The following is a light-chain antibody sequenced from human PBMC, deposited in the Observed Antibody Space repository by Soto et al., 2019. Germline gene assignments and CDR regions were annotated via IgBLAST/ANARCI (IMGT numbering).Light chain of an antibody. CDR1: SSDVGGYNY. Sequence: QSALTQPASVSGSPGQSITISCTGTSSDVGGYNYVSWYQQHPGKAPKLMIYDVSNRPSGVSNRFSGSKSGNTACLTISGLQAEDEADYYCSSYKSSSTLGVFGTGTKVTVL. CDR2: DVS. V-gene: IGLV2-14*01. J-gene: IGLJ1*01. CDR3: SSYKSSSTLGV.